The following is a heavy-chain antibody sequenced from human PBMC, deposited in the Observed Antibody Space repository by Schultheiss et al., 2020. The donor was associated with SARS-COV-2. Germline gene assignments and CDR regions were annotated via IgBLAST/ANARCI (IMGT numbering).Heavy chain of an antibody. J-gene: IGHJ5*02. CDR3: ARDHPPWYDSSGYYYVGWFDP. CDR2: IYYSGST. CDR1: GGSISGGDYY. Sequence: SETLSLTCTVSGGSISGGDYYWSWIRQPPGKGLEWIGYIYYSGSTNYNPSLKSRVTISVDTSKNQFSLKLSSVTAADTAVYYCARDHPPWYDSSGYYYVGWFDPWGQGTLVTVSS. D-gene: IGHD3-22*01. V-gene: IGHV4-61*08.